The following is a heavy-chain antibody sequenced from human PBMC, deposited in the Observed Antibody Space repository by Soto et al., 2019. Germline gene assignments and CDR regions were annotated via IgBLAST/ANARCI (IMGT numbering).Heavy chain of an antibody. D-gene: IGHD4-17*01. V-gene: IGHV3-23*01. J-gene: IGHJ4*02. CDR2: IGGYGHTT. Sequence: EVQLLESGGGLVQPGGALRLSCAASGFSFGSYAMTWVRQAPGKGLEWVSSIGGYGHTTHYAEFVQGRFIISRDDSKKTMDLQMNSLRVEDTAVYYWGKGGPTVIYFDYWGQGNLVSVSS. CDR3: GKGGPTVIYFDY. CDR1: GFSFGSYA.